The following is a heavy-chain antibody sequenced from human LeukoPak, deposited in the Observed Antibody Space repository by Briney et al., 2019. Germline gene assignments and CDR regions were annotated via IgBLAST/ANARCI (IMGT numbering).Heavy chain of an antibody. D-gene: IGHD2-2*01. CDR3: ARAVVPAATSLYYFDY. CDR1: GYTFTGYY. V-gene: IGHV1-46*01. Sequence: GASVKVSCKASGYTFTGYYMHWVRQAPGQGLEWMGIINPSGGSTSYAQKFQGRVTMTRDTSTSTVYMELSSLRSEDTAVYYCARAVVPAATSLYYFDYWGQGTLVTVSS. J-gene: IGHJ4*02. CDR2: INPSGGST.